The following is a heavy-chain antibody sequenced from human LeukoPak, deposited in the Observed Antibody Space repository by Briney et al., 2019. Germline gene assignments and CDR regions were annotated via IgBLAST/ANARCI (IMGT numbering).Heavy chain of an antibody. V-gene: IGHV1-24*01. Sequence: ASVKVSCKVSGYTLTELSMHWVRQAPGKGLEWMGGFDPEDGETIYAQKFQGRVTMTEDTSTDTAYMELSSLRSEDTAVYYCATGFRVAARPGDFDYWGQGTLVTVSS. CDR2: FDPEDGET. J-gene: IGHJ4*02. CDR1: GYTLTELS. D-gene: IGHD6-6*01. CDR3: ATGFRVAARPGDFDY.